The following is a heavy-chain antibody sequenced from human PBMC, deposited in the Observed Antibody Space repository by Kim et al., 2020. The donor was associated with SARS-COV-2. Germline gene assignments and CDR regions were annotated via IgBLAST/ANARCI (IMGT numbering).Heavy chain of an antibody. J-gene: IGHJ5*02. D-gene: IGHD6-19*01. CDR1: GGSFSGYY. CDR2: INHSGST. Sequence: SETLSLTCAVYGGSFSGYYWSWIRQPPGKGLEWIGEINHSGSTNYNPSLKSRVTISVDTSKNQFSLKLSSVTAADTAVYYCARAPGQWPKNWFDPWGQGTLVTVSS. V-gene: IGHV4-34*01. CDR3: ARAPGQWPKNWFDP.